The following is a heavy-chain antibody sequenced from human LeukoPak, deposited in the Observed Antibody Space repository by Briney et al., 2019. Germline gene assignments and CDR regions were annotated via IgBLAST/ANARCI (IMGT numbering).Heavy chain of an antibody. CDR2: ISGSGGST. CDR1: GFTFSSYA. J-gene: IGHJ4*02. V-gene: IGHV3-23*01. Sequence: GSLRLSCAASGFTFSSYAMSWVRQAPGKGLEWVSAISGSGGSTCYADSVKGRFTISRDNSKNTLYLQMNSLRAEDTAVYYCAKDPGYSYGPHYYFDYWGQGTLVTVSS. CDR3: AKDPGYSYGPHYYFDY. D-gene: IGHD5-18*01.